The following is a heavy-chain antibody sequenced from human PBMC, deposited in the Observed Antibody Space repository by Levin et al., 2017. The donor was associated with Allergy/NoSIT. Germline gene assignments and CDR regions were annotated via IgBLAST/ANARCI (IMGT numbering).Heavy chain of an antibody. CDR3: GKEGGWWPPYYVEY. V-gene: IGHV3-48*02. CDR2: ISTSTTTK. Sequence: TGGSLRLSCAASGFSFSSYSLNWVRQAPGKGLEWLSYISTSTTTKYYADSVRGRFTISRDNAKHSLYLQLNSLRDEDTAVYYCGKEGGWWPPYYVEYWGQGTLVTVSS. CDR1: GFSFSSYS. J-gene: IGHJ4*02. D-gene: IGHD2-15*01.